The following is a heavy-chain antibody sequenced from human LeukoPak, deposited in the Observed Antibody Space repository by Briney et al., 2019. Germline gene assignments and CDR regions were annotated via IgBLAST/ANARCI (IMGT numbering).Heavy chain of an antibody. CDR3: ARDYSTSSWDN. Sequence: EASVKVSCTASGYTFTIHHIQWVRQAPGQGLEWMGWINTNSGGTTYSQKFQGRITMTRDPSITTAYMEVSSLRSDDTAVYYCARDYSTSSWDNWGQGTLVTVSS. CDR1: GYTFTIHH. D-gene: IGHD6-13*01. CDR2: INTNSGGT. V-gene: IGHV1-2*02. J-gene: IGHJ4*02.